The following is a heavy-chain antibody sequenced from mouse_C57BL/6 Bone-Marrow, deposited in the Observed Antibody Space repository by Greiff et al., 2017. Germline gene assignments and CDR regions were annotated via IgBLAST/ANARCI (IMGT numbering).Heavy chain of an antibody. CDR2: ISYDGSN. CDR3: ARDYGGFAY. D-gene: IGHD1-1*01. J-gene: IGHJ3*01. V-gene: IGHV3-6*01. Sequence: VQLKESGPGLVKPSQSLSLTCSVTGYSITSGYYWNWIRQFPGNKLEWMGYISYDGSNNYNPSLKNRISITRDTSKNQFFLKLNSVTTEDTATYYCARDYGGFAYWGQGTLVTVSA. CDR1: GYSITSGYY.